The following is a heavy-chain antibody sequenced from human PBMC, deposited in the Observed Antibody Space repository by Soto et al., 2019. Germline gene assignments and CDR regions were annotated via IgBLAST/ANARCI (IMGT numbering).Heavy chain of an antibody. Sequence: EVQLVESGGGLVQPGGSLRLPCAASGFTVSSNYMSWVRQAPGKGLEWVSVIYSGGSTYYADSVKGRFTISRDNSKNTLYLQMNSLRAEDTAVYYCARGPEIVVVPAAIHFDYWGQGTLVTVSS. J-gene: IGHJ4*02. V-gene: IGHV3-66*01. D-gene: IGHD2-2*01. CDR3: ARGPEIVVVPAAIHFDY. CDR1: GFTVSSNY. CDR2: IYSGGST.